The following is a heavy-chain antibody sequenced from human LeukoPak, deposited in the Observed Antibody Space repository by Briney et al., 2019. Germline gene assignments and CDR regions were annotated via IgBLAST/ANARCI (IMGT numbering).Heavy chain of an antibody. J-gene: IGHJ5*02. V-gene: IGHV1-3*03. D-gene: IGHD3-9*01. CDR3: ARELFRYFDWLFSPHNWFDP. Sequence: ASVKVSCKASGYTFTSYAMHWVRQAPGQRLEWMGWINAGNGNTKYSQEFQGRVTITADESTSTAYMELSSLRSEDTAVYYCARELFRYFDWLFSPHNWFDPWGQGTLVTVSS. CDR1: GYTFTSYA. CDR2: INAGNGNT.